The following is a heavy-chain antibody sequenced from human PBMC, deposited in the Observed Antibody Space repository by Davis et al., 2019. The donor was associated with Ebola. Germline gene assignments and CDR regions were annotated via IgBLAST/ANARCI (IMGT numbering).Heavy chain of an antibody. V-gene: IGHV4-34*01. CDR2: INHSGNT. CDR3: ARRSYSSSLIDS. J-gene: IGHJ4*02. Sequence: MPSETLSLTCTVSGGSISSYYWSWIRQPPGKGLEWIGEINHSGNTNYNPSLKSRVTISVDTSKNQFSLKLSSVTAADTAVYFCARRSYSSSLIDSWGQGSLVTVSS. CDR1: GGSISSYY. D-gene: IGHD6-13*01.